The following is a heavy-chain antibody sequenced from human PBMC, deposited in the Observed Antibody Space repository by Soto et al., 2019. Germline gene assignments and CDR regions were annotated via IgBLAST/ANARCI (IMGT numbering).Heavy chain of an antibody. CDR3: ARGSYCSSIGCYTWYDAFDI. Sequence: QVQLVESGGGVVQPGRSLRLSCAASGFTFSSYAMHWVRQAPGKGLEWVAVISYDGSNKYYADSVKGRFTISRDNSRNKRSLQMNGLRAGDKAGYSCARGSYCSSIGCYTWYDAFDIWGQVTIVTVSS. D-gene: IGHD2-2*02. CDR1: GFTFSSYA. CDR2: ISYDGSNK. J-gene: IGHJ3*02. V-gene: IGHV3-30-3*01.